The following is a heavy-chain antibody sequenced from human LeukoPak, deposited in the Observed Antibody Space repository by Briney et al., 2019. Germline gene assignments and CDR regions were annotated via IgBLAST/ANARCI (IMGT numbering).Heavy chain of an antibody. CDR3: ARGLRAYQLLCSY. Sequence: ASVKVSCKASGYTFTSYDINWVRQATGQGLEWMGWMNPNSGNTGYAQKFQGRVAMTRNTSISTAYMELSSLRSEDTAVYYCARGLRAYQLLCSYWGQGTLVTVSS. J-gene: IGHJ4*02. D-gene: IGHD2-2*01. V-gene: IGHV1-8*01. CDR2: MNPNSGNT. CDR1: GYTFTSYD.